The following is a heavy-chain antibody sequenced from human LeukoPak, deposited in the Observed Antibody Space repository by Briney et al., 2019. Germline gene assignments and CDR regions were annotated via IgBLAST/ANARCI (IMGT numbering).Heavy chain of an antibody. CDR1: GFTLSNHW. Sequence: AGGSLRLSCAASGFTLSNHWMNWARQAPGKGLEWVASINHNGNVNYYVDSVKGRFTISRDNAKNSLYLQMSNLRAEDTAVYFCARGGGLDVWGQGATVTVSS. CDR2: INHNGNVN. D-gene: IGHD3-16*01. V-gene: IGHV3-7*03. CDR3: ARGGGLDV. J-gene: IGHJ6*02.